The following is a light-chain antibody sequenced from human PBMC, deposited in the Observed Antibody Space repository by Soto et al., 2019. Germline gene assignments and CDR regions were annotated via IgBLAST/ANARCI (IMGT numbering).Light chain of an antibody. J-gene: IGKJ1*01. V-gene: IGKV1-27*01. Sequence: DVQMTPSPSSLSASVRDRVTITCRASQGISNYLAWYQQKPGKVPKLLIYAASTLQSGVPSRFSGSGSGTDFTLTISSLQPEDVATYYCQKYDSAPWTFGQGTKVEIK. CDR2: AAS. CDR1: QGISNY. CDR3: QKYDSAPWT.